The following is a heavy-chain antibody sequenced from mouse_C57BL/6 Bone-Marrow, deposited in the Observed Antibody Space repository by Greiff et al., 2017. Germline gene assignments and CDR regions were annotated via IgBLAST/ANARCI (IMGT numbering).Heavy chain of an antibody. CDR1: GYTFTSYW. D-gene: IGHD1-1*01. CDR2: INPSNGGT. J-gene: IGHJ2*01. V-gene: IGHV1-53*01. CDR3: AKVDGSSLYYFDY. Sequence: VQLQQPGTELVKPGASVKLSCKASGYTFTSYWMHWVKQRPGQGLEWIGNINPSNGGTNYNEKFKSKATLTVDKSSSTAYMQLSSLTSEDSAVYYCAKVDGSSLYYFDYWGQGTTLTVSS.